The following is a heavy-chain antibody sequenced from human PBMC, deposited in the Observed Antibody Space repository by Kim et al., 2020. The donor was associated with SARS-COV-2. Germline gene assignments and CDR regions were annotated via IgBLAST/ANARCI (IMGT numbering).Heavy chain of an antibody. CDR2: IRPDGSGK. CDR1: GFTFSSYG. Sequence: GGSLRLSCAASGFTFSSYGMHWVRQAPGKGLQWVAHIRPDGSGKYYADSVKGRFTITRDKAKNSLYLHMNSLSAEDTAVYYCARGYCTGVSCSRGYWGQGTLVTVSS. D-gene: IGHD2-15*01. V-gene: IGHV3-7*01. J-gene: IGHJ4*02. CDR3: ARGYCTGVSCSRGY.